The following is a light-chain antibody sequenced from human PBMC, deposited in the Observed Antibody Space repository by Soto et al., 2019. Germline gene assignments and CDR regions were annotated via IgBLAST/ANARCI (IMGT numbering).Light chain of an antibody. CDR3: QQYNSYSPWT. J-gene: IGKJ1*01. Sequence: DIQMTQSPSTLSASVGDRVTISCRASQSITNWLAWYQQKPGKAPKLLIYKASSLESGVPSRFSGSGSGTEFTLTISSLQPDDFATYYCQQYNSYSPWTFGQGTKVHIK. CDR2: KAS. V-gene: IGKV1-5*03. CDR1: QSITNW.